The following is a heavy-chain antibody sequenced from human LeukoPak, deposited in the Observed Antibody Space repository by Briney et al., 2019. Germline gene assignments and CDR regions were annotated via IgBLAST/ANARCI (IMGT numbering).Heavy chain of an antibody. D-gene: IGHD5-12*01. CDR1: GYTFTSYD. V-gene: IGHV1-8*03. CDR2: MNPNSGNT. J-gene: IGHJ6*03. CDR3: ARKYSGYDPYYYYHMDV. Sequence: ASVKVSCKASGYTFTSYDINWVRQATGQGLEWMGWMNPNSGNTGYAQKFQGRVTITRNTSISTAYMELSSLRSEDTAVYYCARKYSGYDPYYYYHMDVWGKGTTVTVSS.